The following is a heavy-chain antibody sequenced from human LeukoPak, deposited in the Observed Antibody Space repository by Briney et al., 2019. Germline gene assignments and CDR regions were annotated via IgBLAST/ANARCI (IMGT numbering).Heavy chain of an antibody. CDR3: AKVWAGSTGYYFGY. J-gene: IGHJ4*02. Sequence: GGSLRLSCAASGFTFSSYAMGWVRQAPGKGLEWVSAISGSGGVTYYADSVQGRFTISRDNSKDTLYLQMNSLRAEDTAVFYCAKVWAGSTGYYFGYWGQGTLVTVSS. D-gene: IGHD3-22*01. CDR1: GFTFSSYA. V-gene: IGHV3-23*01. CDR2: ISGSGGVT.